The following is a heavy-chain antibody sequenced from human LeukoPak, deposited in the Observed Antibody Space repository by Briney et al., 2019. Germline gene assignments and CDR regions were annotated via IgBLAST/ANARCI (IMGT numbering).Heavy chain of an antibody. J-gene: IGHJ3*02. Sequence: ASVTGSSKASGDTYTHYHRGLVRQAPGHGLEWMGWINPKTGSTNYPQKFQGRVTMTRDTSISTVNMELSRLRSDDTALYLCARDLDDVFDIWGQGTVVTVSS. CDR3: ARDLDDVFDI. CDR1: GDTYTHYH. V-gene: IGHV1-2*02. CDR2: INPKTGST.